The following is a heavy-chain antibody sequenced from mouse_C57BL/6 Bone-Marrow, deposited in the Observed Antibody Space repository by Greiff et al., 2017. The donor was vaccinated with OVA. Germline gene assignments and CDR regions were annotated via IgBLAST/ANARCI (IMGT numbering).Heavy chain of an antibody. D-gene: IGHD1-1*01. CDR3: AYYYGRRYKYFDV. Sequence: EVKLVESGPELVKPGASVKISCKASGYSFTDYNMNWVKQSNGKSLEWIGVINPNYGTTSYNQKFKGKATLTVDQSSSTAYMQLNSLTSEDSAVYYCAYYYGRRYKYFDVWGTGTPVTVSS. CDR2: INPNYGTT. V-gene: IGHV1-39*01. J-gene: IGHJ1*03. CDR1: GYSFTDYN.